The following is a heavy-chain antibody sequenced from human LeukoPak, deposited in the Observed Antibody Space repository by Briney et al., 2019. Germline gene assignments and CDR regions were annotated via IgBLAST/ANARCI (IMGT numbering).Heavy chain of an antibody. D-gene: IGHD2-21*01. CDR3: ATPDYCGGDCPNAFDI. CDR2: ISGSGGST. J-gene: IGHJ3*02. Sequence: GGSLRLSCAASGFTFSSYAMSWVRQAPGKGLEWVSAISGSGGSTYYADSVKGRFTISRDNSKNTLYLQMNSLRAEDTAVYYCATPDYCGGDCPNAFDIWGQGTMVTVSS. CDR1: GFTFSSYA. V-gene: IGHV3-23*01.